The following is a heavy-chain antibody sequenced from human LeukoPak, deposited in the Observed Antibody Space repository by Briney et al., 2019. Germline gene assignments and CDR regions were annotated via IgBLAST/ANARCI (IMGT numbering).Heavy chain of an antibody. D-gene: IGHD2-8*01. CDR2: IYYSGST. J-gene: IGHJ2*01. Sequence: SETLSLTCTVSGGSISSYYWSWVRQPPGKGLEWIGYIYYSGSTNYNPSLKSRVTISVDTSKNQFSLKLSSVTAADTAVYYCARLGMHFDLRGRGTLVTVSS. CDR3: ARLGMHFDL. CDR1: GGSISSYY. V-gene: IGHV4-59*08.